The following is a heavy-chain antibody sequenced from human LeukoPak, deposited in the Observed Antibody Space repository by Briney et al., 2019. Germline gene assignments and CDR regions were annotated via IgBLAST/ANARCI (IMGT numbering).Heavy chain of an antibody. CDR1: GFTFSSYA. CDR3: ARDLAEYYYDSSGFLDY. Sequence: PGGSLRLSCAASGFTFSSYAMHWVRQAPGKGLEWAAVISYDGSNKYCADSVKSRFTISRDNSKNTLYLQMNSLRAEDTAVYYCARDLAEYYYDSSGFLDYWGQGTLVTVSS. CDR2: ISYDGSNK. V-gene: IGHV3-30*04. D-gene: IGHD3-22*01. J-gene: IGHJ4*02.